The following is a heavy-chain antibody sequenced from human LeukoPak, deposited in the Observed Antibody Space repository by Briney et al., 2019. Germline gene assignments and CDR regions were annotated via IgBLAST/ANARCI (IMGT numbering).Heavy chain of an antibody. CDR1: GFTFSSYA. CDR2: ISYDGSNK. V-gene: IGHV3-30*01. CDR3: ARDGYCSGGSCYSFEP. Sequence: QPGRSLRLSCAASGFTFSSYAMHWVRQAPGKGLEWVAVISYDGSNKYYADSVKGRFTISRDNSKNTLYLQMNSLRAEDTAVYYCARDGYCSGGSCYSFEPWGQGTLVTVSS. D-gene: IGHD2-15*01. J-gene: IGHJ5*02.